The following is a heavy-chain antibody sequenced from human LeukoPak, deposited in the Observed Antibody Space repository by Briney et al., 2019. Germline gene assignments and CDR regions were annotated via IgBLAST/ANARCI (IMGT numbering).Heavy chain of an antibody. D-gene: IGHD4-17*01. CDR1: GFTFDDYA. V-gene: IGHV3-9*01. J-gene: IGHJ4*02. CDR2: ISWNSGSI. CDR3: AKDIDRDYGVFDY. Sequence: GRSLRLSCAASGFTFDDYAMHWVRQAPGKGLEWVSGISWNSGSIGYADSVKGRFTISRDNAKNSLYLQMNSLRAEDTALYYCAKDIDRDYGVFDYWGQGTLVTVSS.